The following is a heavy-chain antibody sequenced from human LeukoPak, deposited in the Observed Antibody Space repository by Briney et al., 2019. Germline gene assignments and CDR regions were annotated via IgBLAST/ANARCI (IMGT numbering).Heavy chain of an antibody. V-gene: IGHV4-38-2*02. J-gene: IGHJ4*02. Sequence: SETLSLTCTVSGYSISSGYYWGWIRQPPGKGLEWIGSIYHSGSTYYNPSLKSRVTISVDTSKNQFSLKLSSVTAADTAVYYCARKEAYYYDTWGQGTLVAVSS. CDR1: GYSISSGYY. D-gene: IGHD3-22*01. CDR3: ARKEAYYYDT. CDR2: IYHSGST.